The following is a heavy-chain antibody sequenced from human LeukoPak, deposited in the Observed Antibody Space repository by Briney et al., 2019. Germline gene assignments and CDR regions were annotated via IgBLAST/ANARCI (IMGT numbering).Heavy chain of an antibody. V-gene: IGHV3-48*03. J-gene: IGHJ4*02. D-gene: IGHD3-10*01. CDR3: AIKGVTMVRGVIGLAFYY. CDR1: GFTFSSYE. Sequence: GGSLRLSCAASGFTFSSYEVKCVRQAPGKGLEWVSYISSRGSTIYYADSVKGRFTISRDNAKNSLYLQMNSLRAEDTAVHYCAIKGVTMVRGVIGLAFYYRGQGNLVTVSS. CDR2: ISSRGSTI.